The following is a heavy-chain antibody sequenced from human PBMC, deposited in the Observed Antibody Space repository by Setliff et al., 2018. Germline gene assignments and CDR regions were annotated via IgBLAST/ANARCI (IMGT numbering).Heavy chain of an antibody. CDR2: IKSDGSSA. D-gene: IGHD3-22*01. CDR1: GFPFSKYW. Sequence: LRLSCTGSGFPFSKYWMHWVRQAPGKGLVWVSRIKSDGSSAAYADSVKGRFTISRDNSKNTLYLQMNSLRAEDTAVYYCARDRMIVVVQGMDVWGQGTTVTVSS. CDR3: ARDRMIVVVQGMDV. J-gene: IGHJ6*02. V-gene: IGHV3-74*01.